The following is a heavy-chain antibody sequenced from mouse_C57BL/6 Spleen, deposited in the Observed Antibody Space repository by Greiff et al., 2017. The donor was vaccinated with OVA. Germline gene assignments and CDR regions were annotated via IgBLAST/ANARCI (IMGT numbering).Heavy chain of an antibody. CDR3: ARPPGSSSWFAY. CDR1: GYAFSSYW. Sequence: QVQLKESGAELVKPGASVKISCKASGYAFSSYWMNWVKQRPGKGLEWIGQIYPGDGDTNYNGKFKGKATLTADKSSSTAYMQLSSLTSEDSAVYFCARPPGSSSWFAYWGQGTLVTVSA. V-gene: IGHV1-80*01. CDR2: IYPGDGDT. J-gene: IGHJ3*01. D-gene: IGHD1-1*01.